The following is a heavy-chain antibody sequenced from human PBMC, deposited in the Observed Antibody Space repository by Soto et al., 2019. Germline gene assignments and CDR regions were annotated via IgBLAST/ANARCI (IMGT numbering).Heavy chain of an antibody. Sequence: SETLSLTCAVSGGSISSGGYSWSWIRQPPGKGLEWIGYIYHSGSTYYNPSLKSRVTISVDRATNQFSLKLTSVSASVTEIRLRENWF. J-gene: IGHJ5*01. CDR3: ENWF. CDR1: GGSISSGGYS. D-gene: IGHD1-26*01. V-gene: IGHV4-30-2*01. CDR2: IYHSGST.